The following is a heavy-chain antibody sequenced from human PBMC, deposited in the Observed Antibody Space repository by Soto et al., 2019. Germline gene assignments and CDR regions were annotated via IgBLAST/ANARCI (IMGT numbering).Heavy chain of an antibody. J-gene: IGHJ4*02. V-gene: IGHV3-23*01. CDR1: GVTVSSYA. CDR2: ISGSGGST. Sequence: GGSLRLSCAASGVTVSSYARSWVRQAPGKGLEWVSAISGSGGSTYYADSVKGRFTISRDNSKNTLYLQMNSLRTEERAVYYCEKARIVVVIAAELDYWRKGTLVPVSS. D-gene: IGHD2-21*01. CDR3: EKARIVVVIAAELDY.